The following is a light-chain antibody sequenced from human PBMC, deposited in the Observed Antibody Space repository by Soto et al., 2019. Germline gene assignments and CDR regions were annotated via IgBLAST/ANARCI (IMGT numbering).Light chain of an antibody. V-gene: IGKV1-5*03. CDR1: QSIVGW. CDR2: KTS. Sequence: GDRVTITGRASQSIVGWLAWYQQKPGKAPKLLIYKTSSLESGVPSRFSGGGSGTEFTLSISSLQPDDFATYYCQQYKTSPWTFGQGTKVDIK. J-gene: IGKJ1*01. CDR3: QQYKTSPWT.